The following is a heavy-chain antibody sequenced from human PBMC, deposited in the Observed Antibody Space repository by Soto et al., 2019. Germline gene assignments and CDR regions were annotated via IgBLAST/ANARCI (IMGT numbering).Heavy chain of an antibody. D-gene: IGHD5-18*01. CDR2: IIPILGIA. CDR1: GGTFSSYT. J-gene: IGHJ4*02. Sequence: SVKVSCKASGGTFSSYTISWVRQAPGQGLEWMGRIIPILGIANYAQKFQGRVTITADKSTSTAYMELSSLRSEDTAVYYCASATSGYSYGYGYFDYWGQGTLVTVSS. CDR3: ASATSGYSYGYGYFDY. V-gene: IGHV1-69*02.